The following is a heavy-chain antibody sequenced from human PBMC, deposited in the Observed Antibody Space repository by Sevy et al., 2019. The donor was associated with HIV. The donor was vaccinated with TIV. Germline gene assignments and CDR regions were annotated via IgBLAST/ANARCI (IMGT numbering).Heavy chain of an antibody. V-gene: IGHV5-51*01. CDR2: IYPGDSDT. J-gene: IGHJ5*02. CDR3: ARRGFGWNYEARWFDP. CDR1: GYSFTSYW. D-gene: IGHD1-7*01. Sequence: GGSLRLSCKGSGYSFTSYWIGWVRQMPGKGVEWMGIIYPGDSDTRYSPSFQGQVTISADKSISTAYLQWSSLKASDTAMYYCARRGFGWNYEARWFDPWGQGTLVTVSS.